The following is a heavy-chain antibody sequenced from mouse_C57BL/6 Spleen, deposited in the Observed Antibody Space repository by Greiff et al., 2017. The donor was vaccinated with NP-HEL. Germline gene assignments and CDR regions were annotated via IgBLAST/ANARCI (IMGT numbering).Heavy chain of an antibody. J-gene: IGHJ2*01. Sequence: VMLVESGAELVKPGASVKISCKASGYAFSSYWMNWVKQRPGKGLEWIGQIYPGDGDTNYNGKFKGKATLTADKSSSTAYMQLSSLTSEDSAVYFCARRGDYYFDYWGQGTTLTVSS. CDR1: GYAFSSYW. CDR2: IYPGDGDT. V-gene: IGHV1-80*01. CDR3: ARRGDYYFDY.